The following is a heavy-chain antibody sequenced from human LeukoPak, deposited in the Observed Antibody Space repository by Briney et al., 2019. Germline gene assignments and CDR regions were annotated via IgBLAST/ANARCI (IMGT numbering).Heavy chain of an antibody. J-gene: IGHJ4*02. D-gene: IGHD2/OR15-2a*01. CDR2: ISSSSAYI. CDR3: ARDLYLWYFDY. Sequence: GGSLRLSCAASEFTFSSYNMNWVRQAPGKGLEWVSSISSSSAYIYYADSVRGRFTISRDISKNTLFLQMNSLRAEDTAVYYCARDLYLWYFDYWGQGTLVTVSS. CDR1: EFTFSSYN. V-gene: IGHV3-21*04.